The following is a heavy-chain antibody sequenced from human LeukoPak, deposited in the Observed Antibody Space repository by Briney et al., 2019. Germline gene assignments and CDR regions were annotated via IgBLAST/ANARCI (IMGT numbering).Heavy chain of an antibody. CDR3: ARGSYYDSSGYYKFGFDY. J-gene: IGHJ4*02. Sequence: GSLRLSCAASGFTFSSYAMHWVRQAPGKGLEYVSAISSNGGSTYYANSVKGRFTISRDNSKNTLYLQMGSLRAEDMAVYYCARGSYYDSSGYYKFGFDYWGQGTLVTVSS. D-gene: IGHD3-22*01. CDR1: GFTFSSYA. CDR2: ISSNGGST. V-gene: IGHV3-64*01.